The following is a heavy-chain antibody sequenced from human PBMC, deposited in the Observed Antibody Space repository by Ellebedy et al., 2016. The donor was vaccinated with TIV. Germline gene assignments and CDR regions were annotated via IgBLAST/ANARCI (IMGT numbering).Heavy chain of an antibody. V-gene: IGHV3-21*01. CDR1: GFTFSSYS. D-gene: IGHD3-22*01. Sequence: PGGSLRLSCAASGFTFSSYSMNWVRQAPGKGLEWVSSISSSSSYIYYADSVKGRFTISRDNAKNSLYLQMNSLRAEDTAVYYCARDLEGIVPRPKWGQGTLVTVSS. J-gene: IGHJ4*02. CDR3: ARDLEGIVPRPK. CDR2: ISSSSSYI.